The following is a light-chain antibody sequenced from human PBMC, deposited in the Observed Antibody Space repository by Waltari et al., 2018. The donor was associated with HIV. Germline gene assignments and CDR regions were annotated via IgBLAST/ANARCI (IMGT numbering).Light chain of an antibody. J-gene: IGKJ1*01. Sequence: DIVMTQSPATLSVSPGDRATLSCRASQNIKSNLAWFQQLPGQAPRLLIPSASIRATDIPPRFRGSGSGTDFTLTISSLQSEDFAIYYCQEYETWTKTFGQGTKVEMK. V-gene: IGKV3-15*01. CDR2: SAS. CDR3: QEYETWTKT. CDR1: QNIKSN.